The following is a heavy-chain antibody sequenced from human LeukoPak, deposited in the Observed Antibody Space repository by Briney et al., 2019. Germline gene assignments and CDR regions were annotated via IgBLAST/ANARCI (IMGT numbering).Heavy chain of an antibody. Sequence: QPGGSLRLSCAASGFTFSSYAMSWVRQAPGKGLEWVSAISGSGGSTYYADSVKGRFTISRDNSKNTLYVQMNSLRAEDTAVYYCAKHPYYSTLAAPNLDYWGQGTLVTVSS. J-gene: IGHJ4*02. V-gene: IGHV3-23*01. D-gene: IGHD4-11*01. CDR2: ISGSGGST. CDR1: GFTFSSYA. CDR3: AKHPYYSTLAAPNLDY.